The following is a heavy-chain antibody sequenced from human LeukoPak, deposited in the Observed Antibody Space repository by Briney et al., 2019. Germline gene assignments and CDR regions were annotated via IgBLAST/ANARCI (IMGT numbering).Heavy chain of an antibody. CDR1: GFTFSDYY. J-gene: IGHJ1*01. V-gene: IGHV3-11*01. CDR3: ARDYYYDSSGYLL. Sequence: PGGSLRLSCAASGFTFSDYYMSWIRQAPGKGLEWVSYISSSGSTIYYADSVKGRFTISRDNAKNSLYLQMNSLGAEDTAVYYCARDYYYDSSGYLLWGQGTLVTVSS. D-gene: IGHD3-22*01. CDR2: ISSSGSTI.